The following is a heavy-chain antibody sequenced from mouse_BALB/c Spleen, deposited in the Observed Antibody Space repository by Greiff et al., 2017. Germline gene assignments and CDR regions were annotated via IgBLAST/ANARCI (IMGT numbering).Heavy chain of an antibody. CDR1: GFTFSNYW. D-gene: IGHD3-3*01. CDR3: TRGGTSPFDY. Sequence: EVMLVESGGGLVQPGGSMKLSCVASGFTFSNYWMNWVRQSPEKGLEWVAEIRLKSNNYATHYAESVKGRFTISRDDSKSSVYLQMNNLRAEDTGIYYCTRGGTSPFDYWGQGTTLTVSS. V-gene: IGHV6-6*02. CDR2: IRLKSNNYAT. J-gene: IGHJ2*01.